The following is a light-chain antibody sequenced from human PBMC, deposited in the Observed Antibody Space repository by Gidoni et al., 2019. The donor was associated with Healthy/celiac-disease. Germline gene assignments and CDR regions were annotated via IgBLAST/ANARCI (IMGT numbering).Light chain of an antibody. J-gene: IGKJ4*01. Sequence: DIQMTQSPSYLSASVGDRVTITCQASQDISNYLNWYQQKPGKAPKLLIYDASNLETGVPSMFSGIGSGTDFTFTISILQPEDIATYYCQQYDNLPLTFGGGTKVEIK. CDR3: QQYDNLPLT. V-gene: IGKV1-33*01. CDR1: QDISNY. CDR2: DAS.